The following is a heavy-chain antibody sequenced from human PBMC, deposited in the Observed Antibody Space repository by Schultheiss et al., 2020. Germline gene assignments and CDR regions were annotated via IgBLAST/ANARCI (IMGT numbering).Heavy chain of an antibody. V-gene: IGHV4-31*03. CDR2: IYYSGST. Sequence: SQTLSLTCTVSGGSISSGGYYWSWIRQHPGKGLEWIGYIYYSGSTNYNPSLKSRVTISVDTSKNQFSLKLSSVTAADTAVYYCARYSSGWYGCDYWGQGTLVTVSS. CDR3: ARYSSGWYGCDY. D-gene: IGHD6-19*01. CDR1: GGSISSGGYY. J-gene: IGHJ4*02.